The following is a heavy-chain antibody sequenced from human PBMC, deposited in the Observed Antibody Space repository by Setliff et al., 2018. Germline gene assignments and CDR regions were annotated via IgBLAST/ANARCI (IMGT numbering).Heavy chain of an antibody. J-gene: IGHJ6*03. V-gene: IGHV4-34*01. CDR1: GDSFSDYY. CDR2: INHRGST. CDR3: ARDRTIFGVDNFYFYMDV. Sequence: SETLSLTCAVYGDSFSDYYWSWIRQPPGKGLEWIEEINHRGSTNYRPSLRSRVTMSVDTSKKQLSLKLSTVNAADTAVYYCARDRTIFGVDNFYFYMDVWGRGTTVTVSS. D-gene: IGHD3-3*01.